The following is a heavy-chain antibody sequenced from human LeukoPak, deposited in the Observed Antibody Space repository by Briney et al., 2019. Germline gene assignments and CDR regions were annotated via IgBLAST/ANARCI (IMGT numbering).Heavy chain of an antibody. J-gene: IGHJ4*03. CDR3: ARGIQLWYMVTGD. D-gene: IGHD5-18*01. V-gene: IGHV3-33*01. Sequence: YYADSVKGRFTISRDNSKNTLYLQMNSLRAEDTAVYYCARGIQLWYMVTGDRGHGTLVTVSS.